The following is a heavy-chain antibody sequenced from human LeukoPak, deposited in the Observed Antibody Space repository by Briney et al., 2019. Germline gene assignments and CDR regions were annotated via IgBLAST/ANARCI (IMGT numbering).Heavy chain of an antibody. CDR3: ATGSYGDYFFDF. CDR1: GFXFSDYT. V-gene: IGHV3-21*01. CDR2: ISSRGSYI. J-gene: IGHJ4*02. Sequence: PGGSLRLSCAASGFXFSDYTINWVRQAPGKGLEWVSSISSRGSYIFYADSVRGRFTISRDNAKDSLYLQVDGLRADDTAVYYCATGSYGDYFFDFWGQGTLVTISS. D-gene: IGHD4-17*01.